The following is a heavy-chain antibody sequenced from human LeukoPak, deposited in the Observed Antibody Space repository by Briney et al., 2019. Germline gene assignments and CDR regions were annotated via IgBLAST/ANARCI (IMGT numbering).Heavy chain of an antibody. V-gene: IGHV3-23*01. CDR2: ISGSGGST. CDR1: GFTFSSYG. J-gene: IGHJ4*02. D-gene: IGHD6-13*01. Sequence: GGSLRLSCAASGFTFSSYGMSWVRQAPGKGLEWVSAISGSGGSTYYADSVKGRFTISRDNSKNTLYLQMNSLRAEDTAVYYCAKFVHSSSWVGLLSDFDYWGQGTLVTVSS. CDR3: AKFVHSSSWVGLLSDFDY.